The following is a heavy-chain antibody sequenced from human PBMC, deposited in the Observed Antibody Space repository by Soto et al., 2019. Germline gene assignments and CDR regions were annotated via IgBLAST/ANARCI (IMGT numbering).Heavy chain of an antibody. V-gene: IGHV1-46*01. D-gene: IGHD1-26*01. J-gene: IGHJ4*02. CDR2: INPSGGST. CDR3: ARDDSGFSGSHYIDYFNH. Sequence: GASVKVSCKASGYTFTSYYMHWVRQAPGQGLEWMGIINPSGGSTSYAQKFQGRVTMTRDTSAGTVYMQLSSLTSEDTAVYYCARDDSGFSGSHYIDYFNHWGQGALVTVSS. CDR1: GYTFTSYY.